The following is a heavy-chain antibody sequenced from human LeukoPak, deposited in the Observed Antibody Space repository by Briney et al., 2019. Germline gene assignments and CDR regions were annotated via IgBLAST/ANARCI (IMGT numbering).Heavy chain of an antibody. J-gene: IGHJ4*02. D-gene: IGHD3-22*01. CDR3: ARALHSSRLFDY. CDR2: ISAYNGNT. V-gene: IGHV1-18*01. Sequence: ASVKVSCTASGYTFTSYGISWVRQAPGQGLEWMGWISAYNGNTNYAQKLQGRVTMTTDTSTSTAYMELMSLRSDDTAVYYCARALHSSRLFDYGGQGTLVTVFS. CDR1: GYTFTSYG.